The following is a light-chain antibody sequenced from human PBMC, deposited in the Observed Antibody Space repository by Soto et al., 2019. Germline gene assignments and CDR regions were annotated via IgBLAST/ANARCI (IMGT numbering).Light chain of an antibody. J-gene: IGKJ1*01. CDR3: QQYGYSPT. CDR1: QSVSSY. Sequence: EIVLTQSPATLSLSPGERATLSCRASQSVSSYLAWYQQKPGQAPRLLIYDASNRATGIPARFSGSGSGTDFTLTISRLEPEDFAVYYCQQYGYSPTLGQGTKVDIK. CDR2: DAS. V-gene: IGKV3-11*01.